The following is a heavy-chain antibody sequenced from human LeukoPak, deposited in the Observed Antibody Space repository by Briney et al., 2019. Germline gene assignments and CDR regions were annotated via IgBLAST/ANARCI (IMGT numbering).Heavy chain of an antibody. J-gene: IGHJ4*02. CDR2: ISRSSSPI. CDR1: GFTFSSYS. D-gene: IGHD5-12*01. CDR3: ARDWGNSGYITDY. V-gene: IGHV3-48*01. Sequence: GGSLRLSCAASGFTFSSYSMNWVRQAPVKGLEWISYISRSSSPIYYADSVKGRFIISRDNAKNSLYLQMNGLRGEDTAVYYCARDWGNSGYITDYWGQGTLVTVSS.